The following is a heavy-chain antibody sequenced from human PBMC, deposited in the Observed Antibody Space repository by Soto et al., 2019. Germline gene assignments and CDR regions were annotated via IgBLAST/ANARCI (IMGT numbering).Heavy chain of an antibody. Sequence: GSLRLSCAASGVACDNGMTWVRQAPGKGLEWISTVDYSGNSQHYADSVKGRFTISRDKSRDTIALQMSNLRAEDTALYYCVSWVTAHFDNWGQGTLVTVSS. J-gene: IGHJ4*02. CDR1: GVACDNG. CDR3: VSWVTAHFDN. V-gene: IGHV3-23*05. CDR2: VDYSGNSQ. D-gene: IGHD2-21*02.